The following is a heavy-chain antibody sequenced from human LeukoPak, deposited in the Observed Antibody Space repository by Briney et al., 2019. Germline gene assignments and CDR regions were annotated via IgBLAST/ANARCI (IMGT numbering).Heavy chain of an antibody. V-gene: IGHV1-69*01. CDR2: IIPIFGTA. Sequence: ASVTVSCTASGGTFSSYAISWVRQAPGQGLEWMGGIIPIFGTANYAQKFQGRVTITADESTSTAYMELSSLRSEDTAVYYCARGPPDCSGGSCYILWGQGTLVTVSS. CDR3: ARGPPDCSGGSCYIL. D-gene: IGHD2-15*01. CDR1: GGTFSSYA. J-gene: IGHJ4*02.